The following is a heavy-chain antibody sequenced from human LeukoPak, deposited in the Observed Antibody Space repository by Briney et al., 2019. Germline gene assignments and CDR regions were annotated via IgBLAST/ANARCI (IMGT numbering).Heavy chain of an antibody. J-gene: IGHJ4*02. Sequence: GGSLRLSCAASGFPFSSYSINWVRQAPGKGLEWVSYISSSGSAIYYVDSVKGRFTVSRDNAKNSLFLQMNSPRAEDTAVYYCVRVKGSYFDYWGQGALVTVSS. V-gene: IGHV3-48*01. CDR3: VRVKGSYFDY. CDR2: ISSSGSAI. CDR1: GFPFSSYS. D-gene: IGHD2-15*01.